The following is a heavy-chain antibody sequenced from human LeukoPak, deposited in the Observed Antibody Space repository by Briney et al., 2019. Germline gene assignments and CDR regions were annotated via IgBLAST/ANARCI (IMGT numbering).Heavy chain of an antibody. CDR2: ISSSSNTI. J-gene: IGHJ5*02. D-gene: IGHD6-6*01. Sequence: GGSLRLSCAASGFTFSSYSMNWVRQAPGKGLEWVSYISSSSNTIYYADSVKGRFTISRDNAKNSLYLRMNSLRAEDTAMYYCARGAGAARPGWFDPWGQGTLVTVSS. CDR1: GFTFSSYS. CDR3: ARGAGAARPGWFDP. V-gene: IGHV3-48*01.